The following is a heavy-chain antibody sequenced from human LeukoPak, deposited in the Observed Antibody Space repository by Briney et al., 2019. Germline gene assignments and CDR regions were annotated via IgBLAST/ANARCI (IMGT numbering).Heavy chain of an antibody. CDR1: GYTFTNYY. D-gene: IGHD3-16*01. V-gene: IGHV1-46*01. Sequence: ASVKVSCKASGYTFTNYYIHWVRQAPAQGLEWVGLINPNGGSTGYAQRFQGRVTVTTDTSTSTVYMELNSLGSEDTAVYYCARERRAWGEDFWGQGTLVTVSS. CDR3: ARERRAWGEDF. J-gene: IGHJ4*02. CDR2: INPNGGST.